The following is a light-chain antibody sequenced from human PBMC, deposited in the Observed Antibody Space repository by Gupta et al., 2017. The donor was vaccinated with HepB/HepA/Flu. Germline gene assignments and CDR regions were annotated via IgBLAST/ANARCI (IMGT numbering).Light chain of an antibody. CDR3: ATWDSGLSVVV. V-gene: IGLV1-51*01. J-gene: IGLJ2*01. CDR2: DNN. CDR1: SSNIGNNF. Sequence: QSVLTQPPSVSAAPRQKVTISCSGSSSNIGNNFVSWYQHLPGTAPRLLIYDNNKRPSGIPDRFSGSKSGTSATLGITGLQTGEEADYYCATWDSGLSVVVIGGGTKVTVL.